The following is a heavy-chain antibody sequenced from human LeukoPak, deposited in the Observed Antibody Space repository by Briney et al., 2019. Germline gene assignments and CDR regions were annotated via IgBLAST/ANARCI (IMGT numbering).Heavy chain of an antibody. CDR2: FDPEDGET. CDR1: GYTLTELS. D-gene: IGHD2-15*01. V-gene: IGHV1-24*01. CDR3: ATWGYCSGGSCYPYYFDY. J-gene: IGHJ4*02. Sequence: GASVKVSCKVSGYTLTELSMHWVRQAPGKGLEWMGGFDPEDGETIYAQKFQGRVTMTEDTSTDTAYMELSSLRSEDTAVYYCATWGYCSGGSCYPYYFDYWGQGPLVTVSS.